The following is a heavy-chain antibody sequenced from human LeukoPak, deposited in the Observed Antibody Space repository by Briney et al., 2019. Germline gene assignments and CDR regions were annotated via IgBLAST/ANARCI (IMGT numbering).Heavy chain of an antibody. CDR2: INHSGST. V-gene: IGHV4-34*01. CDR3: AGAEVAFDI. J-gene: IGHJ3*02. CDR1: GGSFSGYY. Sequence: PSETLSLTCAVYGGSFSGYYWSWIRQPPGKGLEWIGEINHSGSTNYNPSLKSRVTISVDTSKNQFSLKLSSVTAADTAVYYCAGAEVAFDIWGQGTIVTVSS.